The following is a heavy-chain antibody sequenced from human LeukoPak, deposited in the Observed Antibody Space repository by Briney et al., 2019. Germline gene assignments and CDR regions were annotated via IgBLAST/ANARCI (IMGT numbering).Heavy chain of an antibody. CDR1: GGSFSGYY. J-gene: IGHJ6*03. D-gene: IGHD2-2*01. CDR3: ARVYCSSTSCYLYTGYYYMDV. Sequence: SETLSLTCAVYGGSFSGYYWSWIRQPPGKGLEWIGEIYQSGSTNYKPSLKSRVTISVDTYKNQFSLKLSSVTAADTAVYYCARVYCSSTSCYLYTGYYYMDVWGKGTTVTVSS. CDR2: IYQSGST. V-gene: IGHV4-34*01.